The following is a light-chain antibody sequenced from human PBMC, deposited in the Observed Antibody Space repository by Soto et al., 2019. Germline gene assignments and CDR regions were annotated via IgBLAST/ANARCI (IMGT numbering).Light chain of an antibody. CDR1: SSAVCGYDS. CDR2: DVS. CDR3: SSYTTTSTL. J-gene: IGLJ2*01. Sequence: QSVLTQPASVSGSPGQSITISCTGTSSAVCGYDSVSWYQQHPGKAPKLMIYDVSNRPSGVSNRFSGSKSGNTASLTISGLQAEDEADYYCSSYTTTSTLFGGGTKLTVL. V-gene: IGLV2-14*01.